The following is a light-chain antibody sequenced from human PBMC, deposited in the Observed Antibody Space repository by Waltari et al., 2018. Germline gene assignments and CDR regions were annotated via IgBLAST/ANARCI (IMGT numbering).Light chain of an antibody. CDR1: SPNIGNNY. CDR2: DNN. V-gene: IGLV1-51*01. Sequence: QSVLTQPPSVSAAPGQKVTISCSGSSPNIGNNYVSWYQQPPGTAPKLLIYDNNKRPSGIPDRFSGSKSGTSATLGITGLQTGDEADYYCGTWDSSLRVVFGGGTKLTVL. J-gene: IGLJ2*01. CDR3: GTWDSSLRVV.